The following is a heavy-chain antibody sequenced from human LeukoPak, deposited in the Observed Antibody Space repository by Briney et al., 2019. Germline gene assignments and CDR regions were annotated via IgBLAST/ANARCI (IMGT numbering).Heavy chain of an antibody. CDR2: IYHSGST. CDR3: ARSGPYYYHYMDV. Sequence: PSETLSLTCTVSGYSITRGYYWGWIRQPPGKGLELIGSIYHSGSTYYNPSLKSRVVISVDTSKNQFSLKLNSVTAADTAVYYCARSGPYYYHYMDVWGKGTTVTVSS. J-gene: IGHJ6*03. CDR1: GYSITRGYY. D-gene: IGHD3-10*01. V-gene: IGHV4-38-2*02.